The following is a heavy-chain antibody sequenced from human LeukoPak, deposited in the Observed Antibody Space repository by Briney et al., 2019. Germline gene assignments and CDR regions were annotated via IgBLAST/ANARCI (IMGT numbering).Heavy chain of an antibody. D-gene: IGHD2-2*01. Sequence: GGSLRLSCAASGFTFSSYAMSWVRQAPGKGLEWVSAISGSGGSTYYADSVKGRFTISRDNSKNTLYLQMNSLRAEDTAVHYCAKDIVVVPAAFETYYYYGMDVWGQGTTVTVSS. J-gene: IGHJ6*02. CDR2: ISGSGGST. CDR3: AKDIVVVPAAFETYYYYGMDV. CDR1: GFTFSSYA. V-gene: IGHV3-23*01.